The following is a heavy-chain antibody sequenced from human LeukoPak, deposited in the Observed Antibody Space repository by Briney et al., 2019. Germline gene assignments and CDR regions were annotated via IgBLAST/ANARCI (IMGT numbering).Heavy chain of an antibody. V-gene: IGHV1-46*01. CDR3: ASYCSGGSCYSQGIGDY. D-gene: IGHD2-15*01. CDR2: INPSGGST. Sequence: ASVKVSCKASGGTFSSYAISWVRQAPGQGLEWMGIINPSGGSTSYAQKFQGRVTMTRDTSTSTVYMELSSLRSEDTAVYYCASYCSGGSCYSQGIGDYWGQGTLVTVSS. CDR1: GGTFSSYA. J-gene: IGHJ4*02.